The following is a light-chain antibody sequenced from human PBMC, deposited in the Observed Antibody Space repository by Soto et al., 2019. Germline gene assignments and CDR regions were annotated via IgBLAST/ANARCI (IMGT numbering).Light chain of an antibody. CDR3: QQSYSTPRT. Sequence: DIQMTQSPSSLSASVGDRVTITCRASQSISSYLNWYQQKPGKAPKLLIYAASSLQSVVPSRFSGSGSGTDFTLTISSLQPEDFATYYCQQSYSTPRTFDHGTKVEIK. CDR1: QSISSY. V-gene: IGKV1-39*01. J-gene: IGKJ1*01. CDR2: AAS.